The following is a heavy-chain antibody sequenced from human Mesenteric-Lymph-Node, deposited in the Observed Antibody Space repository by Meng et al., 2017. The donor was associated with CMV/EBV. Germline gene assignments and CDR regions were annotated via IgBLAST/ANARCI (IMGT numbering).Heavy chain of an antibody. CDR2: INHSGST. CDR3: ARHQRWLKSEGGFNY. Sequence: RQQLGAGLLKPSQTLSLPCAVFGGSFSGYYWSWIRQPPGKGLEWIGEINHSGSTNYNPSLKSRVTISVDTSKNQFSLKLSSVTAADTAVYYCARHQRWLKSEGGFNYWGQGTLVTVSS. D-gene: IGHD4-23*01. J-gene: IGHJ4*02. CDR1: GGSFSGYY. V-gene: IGHV4-34*01.